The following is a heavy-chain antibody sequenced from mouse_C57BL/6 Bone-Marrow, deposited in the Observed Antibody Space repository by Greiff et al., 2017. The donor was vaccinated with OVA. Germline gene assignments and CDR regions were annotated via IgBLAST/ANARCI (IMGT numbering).Heavy chain of an antibody. CDR3: ARHYYYSNYYAMDY. J-gene: IGHJ4*01. V-gene: IGHV5-12*01. D-gene: IGHD2-5*01. CDR2: ISNGGGST. CDR1: GFTFSDYY. Sequence: EVKLMESGGGLVQPGGSLKLSCAASGFTFSDYYMYWVRQTPEKRLEWVAYISNGGGSTYYPDTVKGRFTISRDNAKNTLYLQMSRLKAEDTAMYDCARHYYYSNYYAMDYWGQGTSVTVSS.